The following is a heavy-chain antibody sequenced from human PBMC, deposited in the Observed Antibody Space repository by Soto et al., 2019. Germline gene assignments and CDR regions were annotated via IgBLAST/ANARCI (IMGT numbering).Heavy chain of an antibody. CDR2: ISYDGSNK. V-gene: IGHV3-30*03. D-gene: IGHD6-19*01. J-gene: IGHJ4*02. Sequence: GGSLRLSCAASGFTFSSYGMHWVRQAPGKGLEWVAVISYDGSNKYYADSVKGRFTISRDNSKNTLYLQMNSLRAEDTAVYYCATERRSIAVAGFDYWGQGTLVTVSS. CDR1: GFTFSSYG. CDR3: ATERRSIAVAGFDY.